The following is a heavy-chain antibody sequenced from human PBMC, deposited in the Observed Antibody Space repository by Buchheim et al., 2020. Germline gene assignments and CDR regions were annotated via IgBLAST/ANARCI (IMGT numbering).Heavy chain of an antibody. J-gene: IGHJ4*02. CDR3: ARSAYYFDY. V-gene: IGHV4-59*01. CDR1: GGSISSYY. D-gene: IGHD3-16*01. CDR2: IYYSGST. Sequence: QVQLQESGPGLVKPSETLSLTCTASGGSISSYYWSWIRQPPGKGLEWIGYIYYSGSTNYNPSLKSRVTISVDTSKNQFSLKLSSVTAADTAVYYCARSAYYFDYWGQGTL.